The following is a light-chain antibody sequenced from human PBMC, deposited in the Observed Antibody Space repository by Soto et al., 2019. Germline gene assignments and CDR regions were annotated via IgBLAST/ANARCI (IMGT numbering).Light chain of an antibody. J-gene: IGKJ2*01. Sequence: EIVLTQSPGTLSLSPGERATLSCRTSQSVKSAHLAWYQQRPGQTPRRLIYAASQRATGTPDRVSGGGTGTDFTLTISRLEPEDFAMYYCQHYGWSPQFGQGTKLEI. CDR3: QHYGWSPQ. V-gene: IGKV3-20*01. CDR2: AAS. CDR1: QSVKSAH.